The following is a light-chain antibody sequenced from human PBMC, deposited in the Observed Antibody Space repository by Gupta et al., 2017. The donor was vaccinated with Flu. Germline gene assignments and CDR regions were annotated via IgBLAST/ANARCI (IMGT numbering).Light chain of an antibody. J-gene: IGKJ1*01. Sequence: ENVLTQSPGTLSLSPGERVTLSCRASESVSGNSLAWLQQKSGQAPRLLIYDASTRATGIPGRFSGSGSGTDFSLIISSLEPEDVAVYYCQQYGTSPWTFGQGTKVEVK. CDR2: DAS. CDR1: ESVSGNS. V-gene: IGKV3-20*01. CDR3: QQYGTSPWT.